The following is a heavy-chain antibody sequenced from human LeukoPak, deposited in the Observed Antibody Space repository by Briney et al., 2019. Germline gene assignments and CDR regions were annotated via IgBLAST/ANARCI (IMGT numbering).Heavy chain of an antibody. J-gene: IGHJ4*02. V-gene: IGHV1-69*13. CDR3: ATLADFWSGYYFWYFDY. CDR1: GGTFSSYA. CDR2: IIPIFGTA. D-gene: IGHD3-3*01. Sequence: ASVKVSCKASGGTFSSYAISWVRQAPGQGLEWMGGIIPIFGTANYAQKFQGRVTITADESTSTAYMELSSLRSEDTAVYYCATLADFWSGYYFWYFDYWGQGTLVTVSS.